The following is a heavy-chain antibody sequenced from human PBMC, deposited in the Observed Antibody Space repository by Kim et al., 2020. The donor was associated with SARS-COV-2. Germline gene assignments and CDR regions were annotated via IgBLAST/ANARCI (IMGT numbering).Heavy chain of an antibody. J-gene: IGHJ5*02. CDR3: ARDSGSGITMVRGVIIADGNWFDP. CDR1: GGTFSSYA. D-gene: IGHD3-10*01. Sequence: SVKVSCKASGGTFSSYAISWVRQAPGQGLEWMGGIIPILGTANYAQKFQGRVTITADESTSTAYMELSSLRSEDTAVYYCARDSGSGITMVRGVIIADGNWFDPWGQGTLVTVSS. CDR2: IIPILGTA. V-gene: IGHV1-69*13.